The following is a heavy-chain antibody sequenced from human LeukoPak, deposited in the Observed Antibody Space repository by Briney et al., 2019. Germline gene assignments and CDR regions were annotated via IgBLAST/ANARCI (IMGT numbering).Heavy chain of an antibody. D-gene: IGHD6-13*01. V-gene: IGHV3-21*01. Sequence: GGSLRLSCAASGFTVSSNYMNWVRQAPGKGLEWVSFISRSSSYIYYADSVKGRFTISRDNAKNSLYLQMNSLRVEDTAVYYCARGSSSWYYLDYWGQGTLVTVSS. CDR1: GFTVSSNY. CDR3: ARGSSSWYYLDY. CDR2: ISRSSSYI. J-gene: IGHJ4*02.